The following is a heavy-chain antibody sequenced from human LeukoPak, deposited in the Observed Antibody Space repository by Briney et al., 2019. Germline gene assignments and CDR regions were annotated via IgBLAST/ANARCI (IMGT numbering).Heavy chain of an antibody. CDR1: GFTVSSNY. J-gene: IGHJ6*02. CDR2: IYSGGST. V-gene: IGHV3-66*01. D-gene: IGHD1-26*01. Sequence: GGSLRLSCAASGFTVSSNYMSWVRQAPGKGLEWVSVIYSGGSTYYADSVKGRFTISRDNSKNTLYLQMNSLRAEDTAVYYCARDRGNVGATYYYYYGMDVWGQGTTVTVSS. CDR3: ARDRGNVGATYYYYYGMDV.